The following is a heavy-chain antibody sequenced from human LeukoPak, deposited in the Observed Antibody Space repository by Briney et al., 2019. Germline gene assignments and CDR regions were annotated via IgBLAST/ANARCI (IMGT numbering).Heavy chain of an antibody. Sequence: PWASVKVSCKASGGTFSSYAISWVRQAPGQGLEWMGGIIPIFGTANYAQKFQGRVTITADESTSTAYMELSSLRSEDTAVYYCARNSDFWSGYYSAWGQGTLVTVSS. CDR2: IIPIFGTA. CDR1: GGTFSSYA. CDR3: ARNSDFWSGYYSA. D-gene: IGHD3-3*01. V-gene: IGHV1-69*13. J-gene: IGHJ5*02.